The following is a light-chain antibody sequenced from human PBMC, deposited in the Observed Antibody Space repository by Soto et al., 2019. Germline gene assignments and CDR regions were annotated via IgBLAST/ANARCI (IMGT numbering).Light chain of an antibody. CDR2: DAS. CDR1: QNIDNK. J-gene: IGKJ1*01. CDR3: QQYGSSPGT. V-gene: IGKV3-15*01. Sequence: EIVMTQSPATLSVSPGERATLSCRASQNIDNKLVWYQQKPGQVPRLLIYDASTRATGIPARFSGSGSGTEFTLTISRLEAEDFAVYYCQQYGSSPGTFGQGTKVDIK.